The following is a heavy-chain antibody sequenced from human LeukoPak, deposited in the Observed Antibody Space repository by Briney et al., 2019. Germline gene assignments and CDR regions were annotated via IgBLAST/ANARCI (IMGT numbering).Heavy chain of an antibody. D-gene: IGHD3-9*01. CDR1: GFTFSSYA. J-gene: IGHJ4*02. CDR2: ISGSGGST. CDR3: AKAIQGWLSPGPYYFDY. Sequence: HPGGSLRLSCAASGFTFSSYAMSWVRQAPGKGLEWVSAISGSGGSTYYADSVKGRFTISRDNSKNTLYLQMNSLRAEDTAVYYCAKAIQGWLSPGPYYFDYWGQGTLVTVPS. V-gene: IGHV3-23*01.